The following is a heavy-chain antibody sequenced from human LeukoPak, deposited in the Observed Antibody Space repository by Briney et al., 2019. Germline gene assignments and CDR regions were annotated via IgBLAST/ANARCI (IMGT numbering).Heavy chain of an antibody. V-gene: IGHV3-66*01. CDR2: IYSGGST. D-gene: IGHD4-17*01. CDR3: ARETTVTHN. Sequence: LLGGSLRLSCAASGFTFSSYAMSWVRQAPGKGLEWVSVIYSGGSTYYADSVKGRFTISRDNSKNTLYLQMNSLRAEDTAVYYCARETTVTHNWGQGTLVTVSS. CDR1: GFTFSSYA. J-gene: IGHJ4*02.